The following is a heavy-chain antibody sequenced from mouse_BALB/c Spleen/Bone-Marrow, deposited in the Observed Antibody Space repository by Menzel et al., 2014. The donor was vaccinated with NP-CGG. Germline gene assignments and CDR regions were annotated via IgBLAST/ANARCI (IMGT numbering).Heavy chain of an antibody. CDR3: ARGGGYGSSWFAY. CDR1: GYTFXDYV. Sequence: VQRVESGPELVKPGASVKMSCKASGYTFXDYVISWVKQRTGQGLEWIGEIYPGSGSTYYNEKFKGKATLTADKSSNTAYMQLSSLTSEDSAVYFFARGGGYGSSWFAYWGQGTLVTVSA. CDR2: IYPGSGST. J-gene: IGHJ3*01. V-gene: IGHV1-77*01. D-gene: IGHD1-1*01.